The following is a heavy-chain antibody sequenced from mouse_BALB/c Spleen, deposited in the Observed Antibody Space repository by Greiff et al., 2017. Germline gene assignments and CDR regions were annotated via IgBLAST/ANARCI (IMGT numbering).Heavy chain of an antibody. Sequence: EVQLVESGGGLVQPGGSRKLSCAASGFTFSSFGMHWVRQAPEKGLEWVAYISSGSSTIYYADTVKGRFTISRDNPKNTLFLQMTSLRSEDTAMYYCARSDGSGAYWGQGTLVTVAA. D-gene: IGHD3-2*01. V-gene: IGHV5-17*02. J-gene: IGHJ3*01. CDR2: ISSGSSTI. CDR1: GFTFSSFG. CDR3: ARSDGSGAY.